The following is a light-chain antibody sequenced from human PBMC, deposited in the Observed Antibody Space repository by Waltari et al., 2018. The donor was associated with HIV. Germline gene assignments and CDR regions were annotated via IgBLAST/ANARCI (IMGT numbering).Light chain of an antibody. Sequence: QSVLTQPPSASEIPGQRVTISCTGGTSNVGSNYVYWYQQVPGTAPKLLVYRDSQRQSGVPDRFTGSKSGTSASLAISGLRSEDEADYYCATWDDSLNGVLFGGGTKLTVL. J-gene: IGLJ2*01. CDR2: RDS. CDR3: ATWDDSLNGVL. CDR1: TSNVGSNY. V-gene: IGLV1-47*01.